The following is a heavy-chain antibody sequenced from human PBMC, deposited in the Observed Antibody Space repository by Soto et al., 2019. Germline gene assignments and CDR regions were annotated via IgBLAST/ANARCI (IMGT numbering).Heavy chain of an antibody. CDR1: GGSISTTSYY. CDR3: ARQSSWFDP. CDR2: IYYSGFT. J-gene: IGHJ5*02. V-gene: IGHV4-39*01. D-gene: IGHD3-16*02. Sequence: QLQLQESGPGLVKPSETLSLSCTVSGGSISTTSYYWGWIRQPPGKGLEWIGSIYYSGFTYHNPSLGGRVSISVDTSKDQVPPKLGSVPAADPATYYCARQSSWFDPWGQGTLVTVSS.